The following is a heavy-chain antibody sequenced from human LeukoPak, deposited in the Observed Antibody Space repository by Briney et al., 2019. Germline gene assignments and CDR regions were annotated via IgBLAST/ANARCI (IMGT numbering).Heavy chain of an antibody. CDR2: ISSSGTTI. V-gene: IGHV3-48*01. Sequence: GGSLRLSCAASGFTFSSYAMNWVRQAPGTGLEWISYISSSGTTIYYADSVQGRFIISRDNARNSLYLQMNSLRAEDTAVYYCARVGYSDFWSGYYWDYWGQGTLATVSS. J-gene: IGHJ4*02. CDR3: ARVGYSDFWSGYYWDY. D-gene: IGHD3-3*01. CDR1: GFTFSSYA.